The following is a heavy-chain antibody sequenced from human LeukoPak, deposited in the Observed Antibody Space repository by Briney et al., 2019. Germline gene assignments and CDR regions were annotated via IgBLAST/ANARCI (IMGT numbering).Heavy chain of an antibody. CDR3: ARDKGRSIVVRGYGMDV. CDR2: VYYSGST. Sequence: SETLSLTCTVSGGSISSYYWSWIRQPPGKGLEWIGYVYYSGSTNYNPSLKSRVTISLDTSKNQVSLKLSPVTAADTAVYYCARDKGRSIVVRGYGMDVWGQGTTVTVSS. D-gene: IGHD2-2*01. V-gene: IGHV4-59*01. J-gene: IGHJ6*02. CDR1: GGSISSYY.